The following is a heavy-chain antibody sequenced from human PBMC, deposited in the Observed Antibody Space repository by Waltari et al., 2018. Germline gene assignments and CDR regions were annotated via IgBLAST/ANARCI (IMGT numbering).Heavy chain of an antibody. Sequence: QVQLVQAGSELKKPGASVTVSCKASGSTFTSYAMNWVRQAPGQGLEWMGWINTNTGNPTYAQGFTGRFVFSLDTSVSTAYLQISSLRAEDTAVYYCARVGNYYDSSGYYLRDWFDPWGQGTLVTVSS. CDR1: GSTFTSYA. CDR3: ARVGNYYDSSGYYLRDWFDP. V-gene: IGHV7-4-1*02. D-gene: IGHD3-22*01. J-gene: IGHJ5*02. CDR2: INTNTGNP.